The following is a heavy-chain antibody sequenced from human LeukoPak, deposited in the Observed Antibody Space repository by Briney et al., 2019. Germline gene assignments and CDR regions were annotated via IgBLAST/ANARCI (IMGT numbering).Heavy chain of an antibody. CDR2: ISYDGSHK. CDR3: AGGLWGGSFSYHFDY. CDR1: GFTINIYG. V-gene: IGHV3-30*03. D-gene: IGHD3-16*01. Sequence: GRSLRLSCAASGFTINIYGMHWVRQAPGKGLEWVAVISYDGSHKYYADSVKGRFTISRDNSKNTLYLQMNSLRAEDTAVYYCAGGLWGGSFSYHFDYWGQGTLVTVSS. J-gene: IGHJ4*02.